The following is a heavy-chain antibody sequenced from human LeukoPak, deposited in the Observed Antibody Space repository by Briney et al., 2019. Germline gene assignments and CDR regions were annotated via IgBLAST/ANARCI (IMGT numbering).Heavy chain of an antibody. J-gene: IGHJ3*02. Sequence: GGSLRLSCTASGFTFSAYAMMWVRQAPGKWPEWVSAIRGGGGSAFYADSVKGRFTISRDNSKYTLFLQMNSLRAEDTAVYYCARDPNGDYIGAFDMWGPGTMVNVSS. D-gene: IGHD4-17*01. CDR1: GFTFSAYA. V-gene: IGHV3-23*01. CDR3: ARDPNGDYIGAFDM. CDR2: IRGGGGSA.